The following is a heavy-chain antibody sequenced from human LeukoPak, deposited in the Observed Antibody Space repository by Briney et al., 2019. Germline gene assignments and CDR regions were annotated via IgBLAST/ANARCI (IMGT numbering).Heavy chain of an antibody. V-gene: IGHV1-24*01. CDR2: SDTEDNTI. D-gene: IGHD6-6*01. Sequence: ASVNVSCKVSGYTLTDTGTTSHLGPQAPGKGLEWMGGSDTEDNTIIYAQKFPGRVTMTEDRTTETDYMELSSVRSEDTAVYYCAADLGQLLEFWGQGTLVTVSS. J-gene: IGHJ4*02. CDR1: GYTLTDTGTT. CDR3: AADLGQLLEF.